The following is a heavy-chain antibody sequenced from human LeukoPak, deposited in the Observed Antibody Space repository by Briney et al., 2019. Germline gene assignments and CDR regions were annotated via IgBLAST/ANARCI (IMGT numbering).Heavy chain of an antibody. CDR3: ARAYDFWSGYSGFKNWFDP. V-gene: IGHV4-30-2*01. J-gene: IGHJ5*02. Sequence: PSETLSLTCAVSGGSISSGGYSWSWIRQPPGKGLEWIGYIYHSGSTYYNPSLKSRVTISVGRSKNQFSLKLSSVTAADTAVYYCARAYDFWSGYSGFKNWFDPWGQGTLVTVSS. CDR2: IYHSGST. CDR1: GGSISSGGYS. D-gene: IGHD3-3*01.